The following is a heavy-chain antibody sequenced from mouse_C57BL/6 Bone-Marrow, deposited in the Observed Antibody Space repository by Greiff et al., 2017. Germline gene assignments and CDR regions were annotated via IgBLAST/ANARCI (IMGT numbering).Heavy chain of an antibody. J-gene: IGHJ3*01. CDR3: ARQGNYYGSRCAY. CDR2: INPSSGYT. D-gene: IGHD1-1*01. CDR1: GYTFPSYT. V-gene: IGHV1-4*01. Sequence: QVQLQQSGAELARPGASVKMSCKASGYTFPSYTMHWVKQRPGQGLEWIGYINPSSGYTKYNQKFKDKATLTADKSSSTAYMQLSSLTSEDSAVYYCARQGNYYGSRCAYGGQGTLVTVSA.